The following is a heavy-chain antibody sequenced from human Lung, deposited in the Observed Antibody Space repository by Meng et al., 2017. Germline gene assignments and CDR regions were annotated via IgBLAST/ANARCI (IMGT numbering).Heavy chain of an antibody. J-gene: IGHJ4*02. Sequence: GESLKISCAASGFTFSSYNMHWVRQTPGEGLVWVSRINTDASITTYADSVKGRFTISRDDAKNTVYLQMNSLRAEDTAVYYCARDADWVIFPHWGQGALVTVSS. D-gene: IGHD3-9*01. CDR2: INTDASIT. V-gene: IGHV3-74*03. CDR3: ARDADWVIFPH. CDR1: GFTFSSYN.